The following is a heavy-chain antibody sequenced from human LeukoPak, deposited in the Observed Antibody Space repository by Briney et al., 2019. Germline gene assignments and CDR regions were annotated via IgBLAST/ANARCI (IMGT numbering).Heavy chain of an antibody. Sequence: PGGSLRLSCAASGFTFSRYGMHWVRQAPGKGLEGVAVIWHDGSYEYYADSVKGRFTISRDSSKNTLYLQMNTLRAEDTAVYYSAKDGVGATSLDCWGQGTLVTVSS. CDR1: GFTFSRYG. CDR3: AKDGVGATSLDC. J-gene: IGHJ4*02. CDR2: IWHDGSYE. V-gene: IGHV3-33*06. D-gene: IGHD1-26*01.